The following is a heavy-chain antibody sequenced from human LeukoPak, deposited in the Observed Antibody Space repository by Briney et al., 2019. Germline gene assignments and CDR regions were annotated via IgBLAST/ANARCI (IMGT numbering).Heavy chain of an antibody. V-gene: IGHV4-4*07. CDR3: ARVPYYGVPDY. J-gene: IGHJ4*02. Sequence: SETLSLTCTVSGGSISNYYWTWIRQPAGKGLEWIGRIYPGGSTDYNPSLKSRVTMSVDTSKSQFSLRLTSVTAADTAVYYCARVPYYGVPDYWGQGTLVTVSS. D-gene: IGHD4-17*01. CDR2: IYPGGST. CDR1: GGSISNYY.